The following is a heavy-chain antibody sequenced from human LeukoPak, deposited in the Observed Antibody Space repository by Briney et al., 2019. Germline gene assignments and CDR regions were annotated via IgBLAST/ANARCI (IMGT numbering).Heavy chain of an antibody. D-gene: IGHD3-10*01. CDR2: ISSSSSTI. J-gene: IGHJ4*02. CDR1: GFTFSSHA. CDR3: ARGGITMVRGVMIDFDY. Sequence: GGSLRLSCVTSGFTFSSHAMNWVRQAPGKGLEWVSYISSSSSTIYYADAVKGRFTISRDNAKNSVYLQMSSLRDEDTAVYYCARGGITMVRGVMIDFDYWGQGTRVTVSS. V-gene: IGHV3-48*02.